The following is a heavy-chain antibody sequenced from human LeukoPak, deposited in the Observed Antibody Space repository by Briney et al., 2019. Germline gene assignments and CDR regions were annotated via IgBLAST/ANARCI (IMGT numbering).Heavy chain of an antibody. V-gene: IGHV4-34*01. CDR3: ARGRWNYHY. CDR2: INHSGST. Sequence: SETLSLTCAVYSGSFSGYYWSWIRQPPGKGLEWIGEINHSGSTNYNPSLKSRVTISVDTSKNQFSLKLSSVTAADTAVYYCARGRWNYHYWGQETLVTVSS. J-gene: IGHJ4*02. CDR1: SGSFSGYY. D-gene: IGHD1-7*01.